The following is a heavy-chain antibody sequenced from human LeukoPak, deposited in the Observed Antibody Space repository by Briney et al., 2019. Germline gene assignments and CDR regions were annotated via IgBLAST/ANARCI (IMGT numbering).Heavy chain of an antibody. J-gene: IGHJ4*02. CDR2: ISSSSSYI. Sequence: GGSLRLSCAASGFRISSYTMKWVRQAPGKGLEWVSSISSSSSYIYYADSVKGRFTISRDNAKNSLYLQMNSLRAEDTAVYYCAREGNGYYYDSTGYYGLDYWGQGTLVTVSS. D-gene: IGHD3-22*01. V-gene: IGHV3-21*01. CDR1: GFRISSYT. CDR3: AREGNGYYYDSTGYYGLDY.